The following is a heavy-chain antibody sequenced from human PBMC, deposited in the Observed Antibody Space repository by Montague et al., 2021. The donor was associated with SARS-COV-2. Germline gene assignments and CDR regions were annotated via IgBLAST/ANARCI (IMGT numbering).Heavy chain of an antibody. CDR2: ISTLDSYI. CDR3: ARGGYYGSGSLLDS. Sequence: SLRLSCAASGFAFSSYLMNWVRLAPGKGLEWVSSISTLDSYIYYADSVQGRFTISRDDAKNSLFLQLNSLRVEDTAVYYCARGGYYGSGSLLDSWGQGTLVTVSS. D-gene: IGHD3-10*01. V-gene: IGHV3-21*06. J-gene: IGHJ4*02. CDR1: GFAFSSYL.